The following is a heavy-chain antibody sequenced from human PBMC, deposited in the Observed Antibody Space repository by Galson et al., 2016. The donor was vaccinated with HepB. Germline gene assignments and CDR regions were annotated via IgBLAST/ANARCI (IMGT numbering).Heavy chain of an antibody. CDR2: IKEDGSEK. CDR1: GFTFSRYW. J-gene: IGHJ4*02. Sequence: SLRLSCAASGFTFSRYWMGWVRQAPEKGLEWVATIKEDGSEKYYLDSVKGRFTISRDNAKNSLYLQMNSLRAEDRAVYYCAREVRRNSETYWGQGTLVTVSS. D-gene: IGHD1-14*01. V-gene: IGHV3-7*03. CDR3: AREVRRNSETY.